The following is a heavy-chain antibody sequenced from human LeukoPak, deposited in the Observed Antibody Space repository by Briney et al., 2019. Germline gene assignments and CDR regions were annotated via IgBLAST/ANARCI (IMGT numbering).Heavy chain of an antibody. J-gene: IGHJ4*02. D-gene: IGHD5-24*01. CDR3: ARPVEMATINFDY. Sequence: ASVKVSCKASGYTFTGYYMHWVRQAPGQGLEWMGWINPNSGGTNHAQKFQGRVTMTRDTSISTAYMELSRLRSDDTAVYYCARPVEMATINFDYWGQGTLVTVSS. V-gene: IGHV1-2*02. CDR1: GYTFTGYY. CDR2: INPNSGGT.